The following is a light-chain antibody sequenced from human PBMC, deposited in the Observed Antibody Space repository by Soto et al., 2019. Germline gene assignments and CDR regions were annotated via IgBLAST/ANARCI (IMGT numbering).Light chain of an antibody. CDR1: QTISTW. V-gene: IGKV1-5*01. CDR2: EAS. Sequence: DIQVNQSPPTLSASVGDRVTITCRASQTISTWMAWYQQKPGTAPKLLIYEASHLESGVPSRFSGSGSGTEFTLTISSLQPDDFATYYCQQYNYYWRTFGGGITVDI. CDR3: QQYNYYWRT. J-gene: IGKJ4*01.